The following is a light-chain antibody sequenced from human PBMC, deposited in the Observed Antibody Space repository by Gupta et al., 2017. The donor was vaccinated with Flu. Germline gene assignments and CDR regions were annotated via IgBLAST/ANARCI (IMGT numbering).Light chain of an antibody. Sequence: QSALTQPASVSGSPGQSITISCTGTSSDVGGGYNYVSWYQQHPGKAPTLLLYGVSNRPSGVSNRFSGSRSGNTASLTISGLQAEDEADYYCSSYTTTRVFGGGTKLTVL. CDR3: SSYTTTRV. J-gene: IGLJ3*02. CDR2: GVS. CDR1: SSDVGGGYNY. V-gene: IGLV2-14*03.